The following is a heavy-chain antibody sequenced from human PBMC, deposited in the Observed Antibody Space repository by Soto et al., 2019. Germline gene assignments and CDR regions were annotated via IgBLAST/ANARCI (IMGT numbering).Heavy chain of an antibody. D-gene: IGHD4-17*01. CDR1: GGSISSYY. Sequence: TSETLSLTCTVSGGSISSYYWSWIRQPPGKGLEWIGYIYYSGSTNYNPSLKSRVTISVDTSKNQFSLKLSSVTAADTAVYYCASDYGDYTWDYWGQGTLVTVSS. V-gene: IGHV4-59*01. J-gene: IGHJ4*02. CDR3: ASDYGDYTWDY. CDR2: IYYSGST.